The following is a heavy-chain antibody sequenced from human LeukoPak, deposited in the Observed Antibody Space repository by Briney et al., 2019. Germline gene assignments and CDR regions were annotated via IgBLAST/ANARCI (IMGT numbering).Heavy chain of an antibody. CDR3: ARHAIWAFDI. CDR1: GFTFNRYW. V-gene: IGHV3-7*01. D-gene: IGHD2-2*01. CDR2: IKQDGNEK. Sequence: GGSLRLSCAASGFTFNRYWMTWVRPAPGKGLEWVANIKQDGNEKVYVDSVKGRFTISRDNAKNSVSLQMNSLRAEDTAVYYCARHAIWAFDIWGQGTMVTVSS. J-gene: IGHJ3*02.